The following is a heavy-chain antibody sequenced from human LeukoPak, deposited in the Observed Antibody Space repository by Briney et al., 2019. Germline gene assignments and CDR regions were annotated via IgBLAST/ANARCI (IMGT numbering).Heavy chain of an antibody. J-gene: IGHJ5*02. CDR1: GGSSSGYY. D-gene: IGHD3-22*01. Sequence: SETLSLTCAVYGGSSSGYYWSWIRQPPGKGLEWIGEINHSGSTNYNPSLKSRVTISVDTSKNQFSLKLSSVTAADTAVYYCAREEYYDSSGYYYGNGFDPWGQGTLVTVSS. CDR2: INHSGST. V-gene: IGHV4-34*01. CDR3: AREEYYDSSGYYYGNGFDP.